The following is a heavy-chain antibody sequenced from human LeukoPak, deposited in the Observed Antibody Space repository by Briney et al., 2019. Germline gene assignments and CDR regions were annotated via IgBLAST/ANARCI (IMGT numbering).Heavy chain of an antibody. CDR3: ARGSSGWYWDY. D-gene: IGHD6-19*01. J-gene: IGHJ4*02. Sequence: SETLSLTCTVSGGSISSSSYYWSWIRQPAGKGLEWIGRIYTSGSTNYNPSLKSRVTMSVDTSKNQFSLKLSSVTAADTAVYYCARGSSGWYWDYWGQGTLVTVSS. CDR1: GGSISSSSYY. V-gene: IGHV4-61*02. CDR2: IYTSGST.